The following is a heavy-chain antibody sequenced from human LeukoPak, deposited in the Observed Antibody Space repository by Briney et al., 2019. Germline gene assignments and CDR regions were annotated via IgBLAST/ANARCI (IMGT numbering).Heavy chain of an antibody. D-gene: IGHD3-3*01. V-gene: IGHV1-69*13. J-gene: IGHJ4*02. CDR2: IIPMSGTA. Sequence: AASVKVSCKASGGTFSGYAISWVRQAPGQGLEWVGGIIPMSGTANYAQKFQGRVTITADESTSTAYMELSSLRSEDTAIYYCASPVKYYDTWSGYPPFDYWGQGTLVTVSS. CDR3: ASPVKYYDTWSGYPPFDY. CDR1: GGTFSGYA.